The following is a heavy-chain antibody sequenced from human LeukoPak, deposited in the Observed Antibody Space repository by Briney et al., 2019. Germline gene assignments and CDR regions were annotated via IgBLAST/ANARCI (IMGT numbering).Heavy chain of an antibody. CDR2: IWYDVSNE. J-gene: IGHJ4*02. V-gene: IGHV3-33*01. D-gene: IGHD1-26*01. Sequence: GGSLRLSCEASGFTFSNGGMLWVRQAPGKGLEWVAVIWYDVSNEYYADSVKGRFTISRDNSKNTLHLQMNSLRVEDTAVYYCARDTVGGGYPLEHWGQGTLVTVSS. CDR1: GFTFSNGG. CDR3: ARDTVGGGYPLEH.